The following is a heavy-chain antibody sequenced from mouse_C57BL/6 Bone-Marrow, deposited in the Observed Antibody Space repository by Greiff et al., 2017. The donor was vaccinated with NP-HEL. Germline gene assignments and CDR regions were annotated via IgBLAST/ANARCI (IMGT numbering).Heavy chain of an antibody. CDR2: IYPGDGDT. D-gene: IGHD1-1*01. J-gene: IGHJ2*01. Sequence: QVQLQQSGPELVKPGASVKISCKASGYAFSSSWMNWVKQRPGKGLEWIGRIYPGDGDTNYNGKVKGKATLTADKSSSTAYMQLSSLTSEDSAVYFCDITTVVARRGYFDYWGQGTTLTVSS. CDR3: DITTVVARRGYFDY. V-gene: IGHV1-82*01. CDR1: GYAFSSSW.